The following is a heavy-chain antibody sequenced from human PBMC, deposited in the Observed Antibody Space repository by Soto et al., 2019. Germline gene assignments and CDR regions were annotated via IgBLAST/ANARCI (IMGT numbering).Heavy chain of an antibody. J-gene: IGHJ6*03. Sequence: PSETLFLTRPVSGVFISGGYYWSLIRPPPGKGLEWIGCIYYSGSTYYNPSLKSRVTISVDTSKNQFSLKLSSVTAADTAVYYCTTTETTSYYYYYMDVWGKGTTVTVSS. CDR3: TTTETTSYYYYYMDV. D-gene: IGHD4-4*01. CDR1: GVFISGGYY. V-gene: IGHV4-39*01. CDR2: IYYSGST.